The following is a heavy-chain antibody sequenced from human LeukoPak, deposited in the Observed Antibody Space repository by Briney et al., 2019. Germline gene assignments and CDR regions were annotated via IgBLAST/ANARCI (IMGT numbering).Heavy chain of an antibody. CDR3: AREGSGGSGSQGFDY. J-gene: IGHJ4*02. Sequence: ASVKVSCKASGGTFSSYAISWVRQAPGQGLEWMGGIIPIFGTANYAQKFQGRVTITADKSTSTAYMELSSLRSEDTAVYYCAREGSGGSGSQGFDYWGQGTLVTVSS. CDR2: IIPIFGTA. V-gene: IGHV1-69*06. CDR1: GGTFSSYA. D-gene: IGHD3-10*01.